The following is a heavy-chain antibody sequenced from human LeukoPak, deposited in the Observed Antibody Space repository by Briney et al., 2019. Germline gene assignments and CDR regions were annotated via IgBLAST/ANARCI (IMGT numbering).Heavy chain of an antibody. CDR3: ARFYDFWSGYLDY. V-gene: IGHV4-59*01. Sequence: SETLSLTCTVSGASISSYYWSWIRQPPGKGLEWVAYIYYSGSTNYNPSLKSRVTISVDTSKNQFSLKLSSVTAADTAVYYCARFYDFWSGYLDYWGQGTLVTVSS. D-gene: IGHD3-3*01. J-gene: IGHJ4*02. CDR1: GASISSYY. CDR2: IYYSGST.